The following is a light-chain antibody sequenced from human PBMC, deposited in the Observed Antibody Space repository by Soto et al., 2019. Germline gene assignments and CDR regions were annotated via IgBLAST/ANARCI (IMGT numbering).Light chain of an antibody. CDR2: SKN. Sequence: QSVRTQPPSASGTPGQRVTISCSGSSSNIGSNTVNWYQQLPGTAPKLLIYSKNQRPSGVPDRFSGSKSGTSASLAISGLQSEDEADYYCAAWDDSLNGPVFGGGTKLTVL. J-gene: IGLJ3*02. CDR1: SSNIGSNT. V-gene: IGLV1-44*01. CDR3: AAWDDSLNGPV.